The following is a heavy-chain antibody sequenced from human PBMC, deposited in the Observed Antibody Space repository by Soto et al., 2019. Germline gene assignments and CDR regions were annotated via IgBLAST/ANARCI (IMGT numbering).Heavy chain of an antibody. CDR1: GGSISSSSYY. J-gene: IGHJ5*02. CDR2: IYYSGST. Sequence: QLQLQESGPGLVKPSETLSLTCTVSGGSISSSSYYWGWIRQPPGKGLEWIGSIYYSGSTYYNPSPKRRVTRSVDTSKNQFSLKLSSVTAADTAVYYWARHPPAISSSDPWGQGTLVTVSS. CDR3: ARHPPAISSSDP. V-gene: IGHV4-39*01. D-gene: IGHD6-6*01.